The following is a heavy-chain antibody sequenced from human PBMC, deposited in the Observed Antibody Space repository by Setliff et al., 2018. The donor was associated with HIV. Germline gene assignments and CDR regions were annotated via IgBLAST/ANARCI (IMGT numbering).Heavy chain of an antibody. CDR3: ARWCAAAGCYPAIYHFDS. Sequence: GASVKVSCKASGYTFSEYAIHWVRQAPGQRLEWMGRIDTDNGYRRYSPKLQGRVAITKDTSANTAYMELRGLRPEDTAVHYCARWCAAAGCYPAIYHFDSWGQGTLVTVSS. CDR1: GYTFSEYA. J-gene: IGHJ4*02. V-gene: IGHV1-3*04. D-gene: IGHD2-2*01. CDR2: IDTDNGYR.